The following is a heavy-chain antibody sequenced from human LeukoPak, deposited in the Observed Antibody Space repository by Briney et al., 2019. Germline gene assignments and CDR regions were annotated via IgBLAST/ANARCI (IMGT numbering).Heavy chain of an antibody. J-gene: IGHJ3*02. V-gene: IGHV1-46*01. CDR3: ARVSVAATYFRAFDI. Sequence: ASVRVSCKAAGYTFTSYYMHWLRQAPGQGLEWMGIINPSGGSPTYAQNFQGRVTMTRDTSTSTVYMDLRSLRSEDTAVYYCARVSVAATYFRAFDIWGQGTLVTVSS. CDR1: GYTFTSYY. CDR2: INPSGGSP. D-gene: IGHD1-26*01.